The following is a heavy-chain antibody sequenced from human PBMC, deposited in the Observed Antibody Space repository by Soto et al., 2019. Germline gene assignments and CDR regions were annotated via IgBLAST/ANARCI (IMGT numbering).Heavy chain of an antibody. D-gene: IGHD2-21*02. CDR2: IYYSGGT. J-gene: IGHJ5*02. CDR1: GGSISSYY. Sequence: SETLSLTCTVSGGSISSYYWSWIRQPPGKGLEWIGYIYYSGGTNYNPSLKSRVTVSVDTSKNQFSLKLSSVTAADTAVYYCARHPSDFWFDPWGQGTLVTVSS. CDR3: ARHPSDFWFDP. V-gene: IGHV4-59*08.